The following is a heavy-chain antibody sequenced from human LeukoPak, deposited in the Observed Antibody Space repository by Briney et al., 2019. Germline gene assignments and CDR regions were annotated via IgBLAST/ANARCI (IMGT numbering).Heavy chain of an antibody. J-gene: IGHJ4*02. CDR3: TTDTYYDILTGYLDGGFDY. V-gene: IGHV3-15*01. CDR2: IKSKTDGGTT. D-gene: IGHD3-9*01. Sequence: GGSLRLSCAASGFTFSNAWMSWVRQAPGKGPEWVGRIKSKTDGGTTDYAAPVKGRFTISRDDSKNTLYLQMNSLKTEDTAVYYCTTDTYYDILTGYLDGGFDYWGQGTLVTVSS. CDR1: GFTFSNAW.